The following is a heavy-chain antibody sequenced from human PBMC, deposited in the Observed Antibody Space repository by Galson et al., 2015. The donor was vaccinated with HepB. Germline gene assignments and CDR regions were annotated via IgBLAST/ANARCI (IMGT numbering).Heavy chain of an antibody. CDR3: ARRSSKNCSGGSCYPRDAFDI. D-gene: IGHD2-15*01. V-gene: IGHV5-51*01. Sequence: QSGAEVTKPGESLKISCKGSGYSFTSYWIGWVRQMPGKGLEWMGIIYPGDSDTRYSPSFQGQVTISADKSISTAYLQWSSLKASDTAMYYCARRSSKNCSGGSCYPRDAFDIWGQGTMVTVSS. CDR2: IYPGDSDT. J-gene: IGHJ3*02. CDR1: GYSFTSYW.